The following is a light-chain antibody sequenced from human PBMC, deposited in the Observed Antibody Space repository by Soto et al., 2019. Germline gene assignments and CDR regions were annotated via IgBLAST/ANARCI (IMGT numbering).Light chain of an antibody. CDR2: EVS. V-gene: IGLV2-18*02. J-gene: IGLJ1*01. CDR1: SSDIGSYNR. Sequence: SVLPQPPSGSGADVRGVTVSCPGASSDIGSYNRVSWYQQSPGTAPKLMIYEVSNRPSGVPDRFSGSKSGNTASLTISGLQPDDEDDYYCSSYKSSNSYVFGSGTKVTVL. CDR3: SSYKSSNSYV.